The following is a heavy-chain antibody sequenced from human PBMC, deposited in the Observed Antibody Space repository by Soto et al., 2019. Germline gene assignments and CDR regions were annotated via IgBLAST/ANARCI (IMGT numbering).Heavy chain of an antibody. J-gene: IGHJ5*02. CDR2: IHYSGST. D-gene: IGHD6-6*01. CDR1: GDSIISYY. Sequence: QVQLQESGPGLVKPSETLSLTCTVSGDSIISYYWGWIRQPPGKGLEWIGYIHYSGSTNYNPSLKSRVTISVDTPKNQFSLKVNSMTAADTAVYYCARGGLAARKGRWFDPWGQGTLVTVSS. V-gene: IGHV4-59*01. CDR3: ARGGLAARKGRWFDP.